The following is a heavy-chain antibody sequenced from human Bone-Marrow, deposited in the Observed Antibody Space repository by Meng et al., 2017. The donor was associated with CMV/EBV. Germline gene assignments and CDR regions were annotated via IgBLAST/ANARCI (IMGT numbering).Heavy chain of an antibody. V-gene: IGHV4-34*01. D-gene: IGHD1-26*01. CDR3: ARGRVTPPVRSNSGSYYLVRTWFDP. CDR2: TNHSGST. Sequence: PPPPGKVLEWIGDTNHSGSTTYNPSLKSRVTISVDTSKNQFSLKLSSVTAADTAVYYCARGRVTPPVRSNSGSYYLVRTWFDPWGQGTLVTVSS. J-gene: IGHJ5*02.